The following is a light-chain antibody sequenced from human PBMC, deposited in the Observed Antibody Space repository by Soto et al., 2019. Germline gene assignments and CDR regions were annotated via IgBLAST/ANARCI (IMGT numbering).Light chain of an antibody. Sequence: QSVLTQPPSAAGSPGQSVTISCTGTSSDVGGYNYVSWYQQHPGKAPKLMIYEVSNRPPGVSNRFSGSKSGNTASLTISGLQAEDEADYYCSSYTSSSTLYVFGTGTKVTVL. CDR1: SSDVGGYNY. CDR3: SSYTSSSTLYV. J-gene: IGLJ1*01. V-gene: IGLV2-14*01. CDR2: EVS.